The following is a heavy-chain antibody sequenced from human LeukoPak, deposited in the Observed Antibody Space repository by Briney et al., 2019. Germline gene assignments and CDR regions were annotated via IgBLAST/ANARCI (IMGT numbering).Heavy chain of an antibody. Sequence: GGSLRLSCAASEFTFRSYAMSWVRQAPGKGLEWVSAISGGGATTYSADSVKGRFTVSRDNSKNTLYLQMNSLRAEDTALYYCAKGYSFGCCNYYYMDAWGKGTTVTVSS. CDR3: AKGYSFGCCNYYYMDA. J-gene: IGHJ6*03. V-gene: IGHV3-23*01. D-gene: IGHD5-18*01. CDR1: EFTFRSYA. CDR2: ISGGGATT.